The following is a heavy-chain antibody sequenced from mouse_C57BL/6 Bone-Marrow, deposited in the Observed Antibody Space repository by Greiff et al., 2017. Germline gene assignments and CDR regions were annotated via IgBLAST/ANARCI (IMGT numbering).Heavy chain of an antibody. D-gene: IGHD2-3*01. V-gene: IGHV1-26*01. CDR3: ARQGYSDYYAMDY. CDR2: INPNNGGT. J-gene: IGHJ4*01. Sequence: EVQLQQSGAELVRPGTSVKMSCKASGYTFTDYYMNWVKQSHGKSLEWIGDINPNNGGTSYNQKFKGKATLTVDKSSSTAYMELRSLTSEDSAVYYCARQGYSDYYAMDYWGQGTSVTVSS. CDR1: GYTFTDYY.